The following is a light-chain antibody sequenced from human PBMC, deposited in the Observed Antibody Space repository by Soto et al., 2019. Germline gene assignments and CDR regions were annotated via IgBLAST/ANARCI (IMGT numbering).Light chain of an antibody. V-gene: IGKV3-15*01. CDR2: GAS. CDR3: QQYNNWPPYT. CDR1: QRVSRN. Sequence: EIVMTQSPATLSVSPGERATLSCRASQRVSRNLAWYQQKPGQAPRLLIDGASTRATGIPARFSGSGSETEFTLTISGLQSEDFAVYYCQQYNNWPPYTFGQATKVDIK. J-gene: IGKJ2*01.